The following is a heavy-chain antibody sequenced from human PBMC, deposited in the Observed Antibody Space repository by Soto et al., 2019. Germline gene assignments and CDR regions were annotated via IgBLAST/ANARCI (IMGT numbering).Heavy chain of an antibody. CDR2: ISYDGSNK. CDR1: GFTFSSYA. CDR3: ARDGPINQLLADSQLCGAAFDI. V-gene: IGHV3-30-3*01. J-gene: IGHJ3*02. Sequence: QVQLVESGGGVVQPGRSLRLSCAASGFTFSSYAMHWVRQAPGKGLVWVAVISYDGSNKYYADSVKGRFTISRDNSKNTLYLQMNSLRAEDTAVYYCARDGPINQLLADSQLCGAAFDIWGQGTMVTVSS. D-gene: IGHD2-2*01.